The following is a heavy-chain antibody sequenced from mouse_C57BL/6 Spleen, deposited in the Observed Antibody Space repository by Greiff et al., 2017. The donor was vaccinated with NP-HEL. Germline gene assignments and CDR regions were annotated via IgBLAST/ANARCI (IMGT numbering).Heavy chain of an antibody. CDR1: GIDFSRYW. CDR2: INPDSSTI. CDR3: ARDRLLRQSDWYFDD. D-gene: IGHD1-1*01. Sequence: VQLQQSGGGLVQPGGSLKLSCAASGIDFSRYWMSWVRRAPGKGLEWIGEINPDSSTINYAPSLKDKFIISRDNAKNTLYLQMSKVRSEDTALYYCARDRLLRQSDWYFDDWGTGTTVTVSS. V-gene: IGHV4-1*01. J-gene: IGHJ1*03.